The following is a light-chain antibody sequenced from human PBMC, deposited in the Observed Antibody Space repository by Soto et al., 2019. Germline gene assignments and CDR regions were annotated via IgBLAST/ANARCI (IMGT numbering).Light chain of an antibody. CDR3: QQSNSSPYT. Sequence: DIPMTQSPSSLSASVGDRVTITCRASQSINSYLNWYQQKPGKAPKLLIYAASSLQSGVPSRFSGSGSGTDFTLTISSLQPEDFATYYCQQSNSSPYTFGQGTNLDIK. J-gene: IGKJ2*01. CDR1: QSINSY. CDR2: AAS. V-gene: IGKV1-39*01.